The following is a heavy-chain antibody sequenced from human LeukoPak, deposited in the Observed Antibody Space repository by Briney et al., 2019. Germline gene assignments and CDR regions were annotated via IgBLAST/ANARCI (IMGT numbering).Heavy chain of an antibody. CDR1: GSWKPFSSFG. CDR3: VAILVSGAIWQFDL. D-gene: IGHD2-2*02. J-gene: IGHJ2*01. V-gene: IGHV3-33*01. Sequence: AGTSLRLSCEASGSWKPFSSFGFHWVRQAPGKGLGGGGIIWYDGSNKYYADSVKGRFTISKDTSKNTLYLQMNSLRAEDTAVYYCVAILVSGAIWQFDLWGRGTLVTVSS. CDR2: IWYDGSNK.